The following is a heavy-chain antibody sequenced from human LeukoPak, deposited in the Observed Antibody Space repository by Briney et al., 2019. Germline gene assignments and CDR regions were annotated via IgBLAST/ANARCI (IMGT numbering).Heavy chain of an antibody. CDR1: GGTFSSYA. CDR3: ARDGGSGSYYKSAGFVP. J-gene: IGHJ5*02. Sequence: GASVKVSCKASGGTFSSYAISWVRQAPGQGLEWMGGIIRIFGTANYAQKFQGRVTITADESTSTAYMELSSLRAEDTAVYYCARDGGSGSYYKSAGFVPWGQGTLVTVSS. CDR2: IIRIFGTA. V-gene: IGHV1-69*13. D-gene: IGHD3-10*01.